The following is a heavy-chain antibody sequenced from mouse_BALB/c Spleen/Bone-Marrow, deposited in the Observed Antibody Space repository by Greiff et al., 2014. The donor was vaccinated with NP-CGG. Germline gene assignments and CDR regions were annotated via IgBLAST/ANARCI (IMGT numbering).Heavy chain of an antibody. Sequence: EVQLQQSGPELVKPGASVKMSCKASGYTFTDYYMDWVKQSHGESFEWIGRVNPYNGGTSYNQRFKGKATLTVDKSSSTAYMGLNSLTSEDSAVYYCARPPYYGNYVDYWGQGTTLTVSS. V-gene: IGHV1-19*01. CDR3: ARPPYYGNYVDY. J-gene: IGHJ2*01. D-gene: IGHD2-10*01. CDR2: VNPYNGGT. CDR1: GYTFTDYY.